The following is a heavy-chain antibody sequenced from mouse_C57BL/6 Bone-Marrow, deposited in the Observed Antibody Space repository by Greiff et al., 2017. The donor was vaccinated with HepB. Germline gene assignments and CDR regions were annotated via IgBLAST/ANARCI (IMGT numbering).Heavy chain of an antibody. CDR3: TRIFITTVVAKGFDY. Sequence: QVQLQPGAELVKPGASVKLSCKASGYTFTSYWMQWVKQRPGQGLEWIGEIDPSDSYTNYNQKFKGKATLTVDTSSSTAYMQLSSLTSEDSAVYYCTRIFITTVVAKGFDYWGQGTTLTVSS. CDR2: IDPSDSYT. V-gene: IGHV1-50*01. CDR1: GYTFTSYW. J-gene: IGHJ2*01. D-gene: IGHD1-1*01.